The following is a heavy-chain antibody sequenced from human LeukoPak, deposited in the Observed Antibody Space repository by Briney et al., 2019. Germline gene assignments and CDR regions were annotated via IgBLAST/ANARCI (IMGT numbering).Heavy chain of an antibody. CDR1: GGTFSSNA. CDR2: IIPIFGTA. J-gene: IGHJ1*01. V-gene: IGHV1-69*06. CDR3: ARGPQWLPQGQYFQH. Sequence: GASVKVSCKASGGTFSSNAISWVRQAPGQGLEWMGGIIPIFGTANYAQKFQGRVTITADKSTSTAYMELSSLRSEDTAVYYCARGPQWLPQGQYFQHWGQGTLVTVSS. D-gene: IGHD6-19*01.